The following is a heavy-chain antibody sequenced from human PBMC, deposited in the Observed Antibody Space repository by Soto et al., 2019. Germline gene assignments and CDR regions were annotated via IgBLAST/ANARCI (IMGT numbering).Heavy chain of an antibody. CDR3: ARKLPTTIRAGYYYSYVMDV. Sequence: PGGSLRLSCAASGFILSSYWMHWVRQAPGKGLVWVSRLHSDVSTTTYADSVKGRFTISRDNAKNTLYLQMNSLRAEDTAVYYCARKLPTTIRAGYYYSYVMDVWGQGTRVTVSS. V-gene: IGHV3-74*03. CDR1: GFILSSYW. D-gene: IGHD2-2*02. J-gene: IGHJ6*02. CDR2: LHSDVSTT.